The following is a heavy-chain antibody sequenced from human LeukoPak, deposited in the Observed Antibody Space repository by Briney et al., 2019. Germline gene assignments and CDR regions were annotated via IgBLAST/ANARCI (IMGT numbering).Heavy chain of an antibody. CDR1: GYSISSGYY. CDR2: IYHSGST. D-gene: IGHD2-15*01. CDR3: ARAISGYCSGGSCYAKNEYYFDY. J-gene: IGHJ4*02. V-gene: IGHV4-38-2*02. Sequence: SETLSLTCTVSGYSISSGYYWGCIRQPPGKGLEWIGSIYHSGSTYYNPSLKSRVTISVDTSKNQFSLKLSSVTAADTAVYYCARAISGYCSGGSCYAKNEYYFDYWGQGTLVTVSS.